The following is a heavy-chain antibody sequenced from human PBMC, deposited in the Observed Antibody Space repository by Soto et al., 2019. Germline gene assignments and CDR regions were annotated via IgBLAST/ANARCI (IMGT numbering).Heavy chain of an antibody. V-gene: IGHV3-30*03. D-gene: IGHD6-19*01. CDR3: ALTRRSSLLEVAGPGFEY. Sequence: GGSLRLSCAASGFNFGVFGMHWVRQAPGKXLEWLSVLSYEGSEEYYADSVRGRFTISRDNSKNTLFLQMDSLRVDDTGVYYCALTRRSSLLEVAGPGFEYWGQGTLVTVSS. CDR2: LSYEGSEE. J-gene: IGHJ4*02. CDR1: GFNFGVFG.